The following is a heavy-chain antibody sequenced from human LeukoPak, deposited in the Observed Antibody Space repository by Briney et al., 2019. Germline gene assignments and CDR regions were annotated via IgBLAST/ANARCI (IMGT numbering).Heavy chain of an antibody. Sequence: ASVKVSCKASGYAFTSYYMHWVRQAPGQGLEWMGIINPSGGSTSYAQKFQGRVTMTRDTSTSTVYMELSSLRSEDTAVYYCARRYRPNAFDIWGQGTMVTVSS. V-gene: IGHV1-46*01. CDR3: ARRYRPNAFDI. D-gene: IGHD1-26*01. CDR1: GYAFTSYY. CDR2: INPSGGST. J-gene: IGHJ3*02.